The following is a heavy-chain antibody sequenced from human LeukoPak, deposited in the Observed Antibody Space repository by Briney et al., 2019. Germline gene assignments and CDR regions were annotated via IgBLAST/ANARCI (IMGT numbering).Heavy chain of an antibody. CDR1: GFTFSSYS. J-gene: IGHJ4*02. CDR2: TDREGSDRGR. CDR3: VTEFWYRFDY. V-gene: IGHV3-21*06. D-gene: IGHD3-3*01. Sequence: GGSLRLSCAASGFTFSSYSMNWVRQAPGKGLEWLATTDREGSDRGREYTASVRGRFTISRDNAKNSVHLYMSSLGADDTAVYFCVTEFWYRFDYWGQGILVTVSS.